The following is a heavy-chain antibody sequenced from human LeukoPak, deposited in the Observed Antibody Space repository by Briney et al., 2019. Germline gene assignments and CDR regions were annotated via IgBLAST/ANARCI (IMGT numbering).Heavy chain of an antibody. Sequence: GASVKVSCKASGYTFTSYGFSWVRQAPGRGLEWMGWISAYNGDTNYAQKLQGRVTMTTDTSTSTAYMELRSLRSDDTAVYYCARDSVAMSTIQDFGYWGQGTLVTVSS. J-gene: IGHJ4*02. D-gene: IGHD5-24*01. CDR2: ISAYNGDT. CDR1: GYTFTSYG. CDR3: ARDSVAMSTIQDFGY. V-gene: IGHV1-18*01.